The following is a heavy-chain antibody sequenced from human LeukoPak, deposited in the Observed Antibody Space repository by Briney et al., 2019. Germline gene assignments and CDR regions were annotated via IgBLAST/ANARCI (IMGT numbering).Heavy chain of an antibody. CDR1: GFTFCSYS. J-gene: IGHJ6*02. Sequence: LPGGSLRLSCAASGFTFCSYSMNWVRQAPGKGLEWVSYISSSSSTIYYADSVKGRFTISRDNAKNSLYLQMNSLRDEDTAVYYCARGMLLPSPSWYINYGMDVWGQGTTVTVSS. V-gene: IGHV3-48*02. CDR3: ARGMLLPSPSWYINYGMDV. CDR2: ISSSSSTI. D-gene: IGHD2-8*01.